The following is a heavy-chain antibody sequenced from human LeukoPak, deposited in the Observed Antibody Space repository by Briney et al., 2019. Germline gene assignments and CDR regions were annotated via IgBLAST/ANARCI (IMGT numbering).Heavy chain of an antibody. CDR2: INPNSGGT. J-gene: IGHJ4*02. CDR3: ARFQDYGDYVFDY. CDR1: GYTFTGYY. D-gene: IGHD4-17*01. V-gene: IGHV1-2*02. Sequence: ASVKVSCKASGYTFTGYYMHWVRQAPGQGLEWMGWINPNSGGTNYAQKFQGRVAMTRDTSISTAYMELSRLRSDDTAVYYCARFQDYGDYVFDYWGQGTLVTVSS.